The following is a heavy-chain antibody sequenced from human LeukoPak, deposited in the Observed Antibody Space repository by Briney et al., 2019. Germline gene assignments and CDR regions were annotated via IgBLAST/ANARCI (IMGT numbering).Heavy chain of an antibody. CDR2: TYYRSKWYN. CDR1: GDNVSRISAA. V-gene: IGHV6-1*01. D-gene: IGHD4-17*01. Sequence: SQTLSLTCSISGDNVSRISAAWNSIRHSPTRGLEWLGRTYYRSKWYNDYAVSVKSRITINPDTSKNQFSMQLNSVTPEDTAVYYCAREDMTTVTTQDLDWFDPWGQGTLVTVSS. J-gene: IGHJ5*02. CDR3: AREDMTTVTTQDLDWFDP.